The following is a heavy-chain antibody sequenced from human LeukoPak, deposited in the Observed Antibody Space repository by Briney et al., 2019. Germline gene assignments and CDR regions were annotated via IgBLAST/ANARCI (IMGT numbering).Heavy chain of an antibody. J-gene: IGHJ3*02. D-gene: IGHD1-1*01. Sequence: GGSLRLSCAASGFTFSSYAMSWVRQAPGKGLEWMGIIYPGDSDTRYSPSFQGQVTISADKSISTAYLQWSSLKASDTAMYYCAVGTSDAFDIWGQGTMVTVSS. CDR2: IYPGDSDT. V-gene: IGHV5-51*01. CDR1: GFTFSSYA. CDR3: AVGTSDAFDI.